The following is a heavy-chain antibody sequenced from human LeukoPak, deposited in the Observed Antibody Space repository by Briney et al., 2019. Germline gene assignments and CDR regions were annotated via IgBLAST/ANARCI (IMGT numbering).Heavy chain of an antibody. CDR3: ARTTEGYAGGPGYSYYYYMDV. CDR2: INHSGST. D-gene: IGHD5-12*01. Sequence: SETLSLTCAVYGGSFSGYYWSWIRQPPGKGVEGIGEINHSGSTNYNPSLKSRVTISVDTSKNQVSLKLRSVTAADTAVYYCARTTEGYAGGPGYSYYYYMDVWGKGTTVTISS. CDR1: GGSFSGYY. J-gene: IGHJ6*03. V-gene: IGHV4-34*01.